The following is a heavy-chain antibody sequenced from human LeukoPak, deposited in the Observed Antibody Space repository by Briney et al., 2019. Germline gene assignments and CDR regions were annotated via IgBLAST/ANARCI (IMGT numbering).Heavy chain of an antibody. CDR3: ATPRGIYGSGSYFPY. CDR1: GYRLNELS. J-gene: IGHJ4*02. V-gene: IGHV1-24*01. Sequence: ASEKVSCKVSGYRLNELSMHWVRQAPGKGLEWMGGFDPEDGETIYSKKFQGRITMTEDTFTDTAYMELSSLRFEDTAVYFCATPRGIYGSGSYFPYWGQGSLVIVSS. D-gene: IGHD3-10*01. CDR2: FDPEDGET.